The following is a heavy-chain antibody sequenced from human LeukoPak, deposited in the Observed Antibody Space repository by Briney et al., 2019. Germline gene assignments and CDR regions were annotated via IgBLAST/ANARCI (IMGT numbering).Heavy chain of an antibody. Sequence: GGSLRLSCAASGFTFSSYAMSWVRQASGKGLEWVSAISGSSGSTIYYADSVKGRFTISRDNAKNSLYLQMNSLRAEDTAVYYCARGGYSYGHNWFDPWGQGTLVTVSS. CDR3: ARGGYSYGHNWFDP. D-gene: IGHD5-18*01. J-gene: IGHJ5*02. CDR1: GFTFSSYA. CDR2: ISGSSGSTI. V-gene: IGHV3-23*01.